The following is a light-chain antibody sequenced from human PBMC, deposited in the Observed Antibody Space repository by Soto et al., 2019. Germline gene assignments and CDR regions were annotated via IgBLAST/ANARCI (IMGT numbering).Light chain of an antibody. V-gene: IGKV1-5*01. Sequence: TQSPGTLSLSPGERATITCRASQSISSWLAWYQQKPGKAPKLLIYDASSLESGVPSRFSGSGSGTEFTLTISSLQPDDFATYYCQQRETFGQGTKVDIK. CDR2: DAS. CDR1: QSISSW. CDR3: QQRET. J-gene: IGKJ1*01.